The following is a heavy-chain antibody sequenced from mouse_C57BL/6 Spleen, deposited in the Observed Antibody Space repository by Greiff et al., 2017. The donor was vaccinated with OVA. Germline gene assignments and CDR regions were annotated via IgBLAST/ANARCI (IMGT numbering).Heavy chain of an antibody. J-gene: IGHJ4*01. CDR2: ISSGGSYT. Sequence: EVMLVESGGDLVKPGGSLKLSCAASGFTFSSYGMSWVRQTPDKRLEWVATISSGGSYTYYTDSVMGRFTISRDNAKNTLYLQMSSLKSEDTAMYYCERHVGYAMDDWGKGTSVTVSS. CDR3: ERHVGYAMDD. D-gene: IGHD3-3*01. V-gene: IGHV5-6*01. CDR1: GFTFSSYG.